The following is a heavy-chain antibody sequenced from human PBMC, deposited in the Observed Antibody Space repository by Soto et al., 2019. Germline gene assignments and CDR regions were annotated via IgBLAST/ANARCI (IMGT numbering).Heavy chain of an antibody. CDR1: GYTFTSYY. D-gene: IGHD3-3*02. CDR2: INPSGGRP. V-gene: IGHV1-46*01. Sequence: QVQLVQYGAEVKKPGASVKVSCKASGYTFTSYYMHWVRQAPGQGLVWMGIINPSGGRPNYAQKFQGRFTRTRETSTSTVYMDRSSLRSEDTAGYYCARHFSGSDYWCQGTVLTVSS. J-gene: IGHJ4*02. CDR3: ARHFSGSDY.